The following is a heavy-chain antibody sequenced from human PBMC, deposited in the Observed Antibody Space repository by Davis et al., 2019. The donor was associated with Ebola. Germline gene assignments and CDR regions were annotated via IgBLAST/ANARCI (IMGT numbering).Heavy chain of an antibody. CDR1: GGTFSSYA. J-gene: IGHJ6*02. CDR3: AREAVAVGGGMDV. D-gene: IGHD2-15*01. V-gene: IGHV1-69*06. Sequence: SVKVSCKASGGTFSSYAISWVRQAPGQGLEWMGGIIPIFGTANYAQKFQGRVTITADKSTSTAYMELSSLRSEDTAVYYCAREAVAVGGGMDVWGQGTTVTVSS. CDR2: IIPIFGTA.